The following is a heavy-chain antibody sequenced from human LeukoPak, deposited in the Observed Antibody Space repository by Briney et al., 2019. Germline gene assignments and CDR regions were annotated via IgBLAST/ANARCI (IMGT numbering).Heavy chain of an antibody. Sequence: GESLKISCKGSGYRFISYWIGWVRQMPGKGLEWMGIIYPGDSDTRYSPSFQGQVTISADKSISTAYLQWSSLKASDTAMYYCARLGSGFGELDNWFDPWGQGTLVTVSS. CDR2: IYPGDSDT. CDR1: GYRFISYW. CDR3: ARLGSGFGELDNWFDP. D-gene: IGHD3-10*01. J-gene: IGHJ5*01. V-gene: IGHV5-51*01.